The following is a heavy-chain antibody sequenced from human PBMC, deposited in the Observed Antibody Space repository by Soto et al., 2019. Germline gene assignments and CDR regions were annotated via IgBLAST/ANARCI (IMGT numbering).Heavy chain of an antibody. CDR3: ARDKIIAAPDYLDS. CDR1: GFTFSANA. J-gene: IGHJ4*02. Sequence: QEQLVESGGDVVQPGRSLTLSCAASGFTFSANAMHWVRQAPGKGLEWVAVIAYDGTIKIYRDSVKGRFTISRDDSKSTLYLQMNSLRPEDTAVYYCARDKIIAAPDYLDSWRQGTLVTVSS. D-gene: IGHD6-6*01. V-gene: IGHV3-30-3*01. CDR2: IAYDGTIK.